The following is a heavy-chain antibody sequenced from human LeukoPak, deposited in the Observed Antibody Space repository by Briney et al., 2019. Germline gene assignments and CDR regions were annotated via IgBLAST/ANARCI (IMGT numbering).Heavy chain of an antibody. J-gene: IGHJ3*01. CDR2: ITSTGDDI. CDR3: ARYYSDAFDV. CDR1: GFTFSDYY. Sequence: GGSLRLSCAASGFTFSDYYMSWIRQAPGKGLEWVAYITSTGDDIYYADSVRGRFTISRDNAKNALFLQMVSLRVDDTAVYYCARYYSDAFDVWGQGTVVTVSS. V-gene: IGHV3-11*04. D-gene: IGHD3-10*01.